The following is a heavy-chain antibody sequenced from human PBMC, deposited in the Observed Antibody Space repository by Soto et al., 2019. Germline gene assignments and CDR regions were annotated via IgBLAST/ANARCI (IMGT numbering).Heavy chain of an antibody. V-gene: IGHV1-2*04. CDR3: ARGCFLKNGYSYGYHGGGYYYYGMDV. J-gene: IGHJ6*02. CDR1: GYTFTGYY. CDR2: INPNSGGT. D-gene: IGHD5-18*01. Sequence: QVQLVQSGAEVKKPGASVKVSCKASGYTFTGYYMHWVRQAPGQGLEWMGWINPNSGGTNYAQKFQGWVTMTRDTSISTAYMELSRLRSDDTAVYYCARGCFLKNGYSYGYHGGGYYYYGMDVWGQGTTVTVSS.